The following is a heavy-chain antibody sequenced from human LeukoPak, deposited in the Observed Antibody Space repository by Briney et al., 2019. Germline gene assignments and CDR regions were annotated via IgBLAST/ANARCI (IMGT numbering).Heavy chain of an antibody. CDR1: GGTFSSYA. D-gene: IGHD3-22*01. J-gene: IGHJ4*02. CDR2: IIPILGIA. Sequence: SSVNVSFKASGGTFSSYAISWVRQAPGQGLEWMGRIIPILGIANYAQKFQGRVTITADKSTSTADMELSSLRSEDTAVYYCARDGYDSSPEYWGQGTLVTVSS. CDR3: ARDGYDSSPEY. V-gene: IGHV1-69*04.